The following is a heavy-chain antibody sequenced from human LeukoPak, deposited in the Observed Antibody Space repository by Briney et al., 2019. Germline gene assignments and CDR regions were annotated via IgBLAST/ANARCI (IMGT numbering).Heavy chain of an antibody. CDR1: GYTFTSYG. CDR2: ISAYNGST. V-gene: IGHV1-18*01. Sequence: ASVKVSCKASGYTFTSYGISWVRQAPGQGLEWMGRISAYNGSTNYAQRLQGRVTMTTDTSTSTAYMELRSLRSDDTAVYYCARGRGPTTVVTHDAFDIWGQGTMVTVSS. D-gene: IGHD4-23*01. CDR3: ARGRGPTTVVTHDAFDI. J-gene: IGHJ3*02.